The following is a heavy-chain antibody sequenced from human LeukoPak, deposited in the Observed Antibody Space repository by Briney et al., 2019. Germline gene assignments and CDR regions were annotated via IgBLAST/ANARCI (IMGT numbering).Heavy chain of an antibody. D-gene: IGHD3-22*01. Sequence: GGSLRLSCAASGFTFSNYGMHWVRQAPGKGLEWVAVISYDGSNKYYADSVKGRFTISRQNPENTLFLQMNSLRPEDTAVYYCARVLGYDSSGYYRGYFDYWGQGTLVTVSS. V-gene: IGHV3-30*03. CDR3: ARVLGYDSSGYYRGYFDY. J-gene: IGHJ4*02. CDR1: GFTFSNYG. CDR2: ISYDGSNK.